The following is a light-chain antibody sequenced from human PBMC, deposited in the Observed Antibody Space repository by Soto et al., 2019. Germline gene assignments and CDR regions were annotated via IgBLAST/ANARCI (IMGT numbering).Light chain of an antibody. Sequence: ELVLTPSPGTLSLSPGERATLSCRASQSVSSSYLAWYQQKPGQAPRLLSYGASSRATGIPDRFSGSGSGTDFTLTISRLEPEDFAVYYCHQYGSSPYTFGQGTKLEIK. CDR1: QSVSSSY. CDR2: GAS. V-gene: IGKV3-20*01. J-gene: IGKJ2*01. CDR3: HQYGSSPYT.